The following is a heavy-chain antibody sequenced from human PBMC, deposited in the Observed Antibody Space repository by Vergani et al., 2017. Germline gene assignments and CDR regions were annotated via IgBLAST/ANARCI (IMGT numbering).Heavy chain of an antibody. CDR1: GFTFSSFW. Sequence: EVQLVESGGGMVQPGGSLRLSCADSGFTFSSFWMSWIRQAPGKGLEWVANIKQDGSEKYYVDSVKGRFSISIDNAKNSLYLEMNSLRVEDTAVYYCTSRDNNRGNWGQGTLVTVSS. CDR3: TSRDNNRGN. D-gene: IGHD2/OR15-2a*01. CDR2: IKQDGSEK. J-gene: IGHJ4*02. V-gene: IGHV3-7*01.